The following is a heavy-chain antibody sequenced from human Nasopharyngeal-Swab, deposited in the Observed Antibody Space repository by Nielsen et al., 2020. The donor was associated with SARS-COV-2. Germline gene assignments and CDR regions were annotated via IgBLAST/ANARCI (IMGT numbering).Heavy chain of an antibody. CDR1: GGSISSGSYY. CDR2: IYTSGST. V-gene: IGHV4-61*02. CDR3: ARDYYYDSSGPLDY. Sequence: SETLSLTCTVSGGSISSGSYYWSWIRQPAGKGLEWIGRIYTSGSTNYNPSLKSRVTISVDTSKNQFSLKLSPVTAADTAVYYCARDYYYDSSGPLDYWGQGTLVTVSS. D-gene: IGHD3-22*01. J-gene: IGHJ4*02.